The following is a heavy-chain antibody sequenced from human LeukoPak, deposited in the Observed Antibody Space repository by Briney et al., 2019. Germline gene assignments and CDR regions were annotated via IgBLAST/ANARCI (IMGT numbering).Heavy chain of an antibody. CDR1: GYTFTSYS. Sequence: ASVKVSCKASGYTFTSYSITWLRQAPGQGLEWMGWISADNGNTKYAQNFQGRVTMTTDTSTNTAYMELSSLGSDDTAVYYCARDRDTVMVRYSYYYYGMDVWGQGTTVTVSS. V-gene: IGHV1-18*01. CDR2: ISADNGNT. CDR3: ARDRDTVMVRYSYYYYGMDV. D-gene: IGHD5-18*01. J-gene: IGHJ6*02.